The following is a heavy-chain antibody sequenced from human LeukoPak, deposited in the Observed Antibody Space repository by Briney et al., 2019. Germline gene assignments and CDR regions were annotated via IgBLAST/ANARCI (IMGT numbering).Heavy chain of an antibody. D-gene: IGHD2-2*01. CDR3: PRADCSSTSCLAHFQH. Sequence: ASVKVSCKASGGTFSSYAISWVRQAPGQGLEWMGGIIPIFGTANYAQKFQGRVTITTDESTSTAYMELSSLRSEDTAVYYCPRADCSSTSCLAHFQHWGQGTLVTVSS. CDR1: GGTFSSYA. CDR2: IIPIFGTA. V-gene: IGHV1-69*05. J-gene: IGHJ1*01.